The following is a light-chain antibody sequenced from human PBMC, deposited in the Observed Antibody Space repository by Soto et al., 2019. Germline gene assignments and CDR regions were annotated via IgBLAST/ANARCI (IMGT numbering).Light chain of an antibody. CDR1: QSLNNR. Sequence: DIQLTQSPPTLSASVGDRVTITCRASQSLNNRLAWYQQKPGKAPKLLIYDASTLESGVSSRFSGTGSETECTLTITDLQADDLATYFCHQYKTYSTFGQGTKV. CDR2: DAS. V-gene: IGKV1-5*01. J-gene: IGKJ1*01. CDR3: HQYKTYST.